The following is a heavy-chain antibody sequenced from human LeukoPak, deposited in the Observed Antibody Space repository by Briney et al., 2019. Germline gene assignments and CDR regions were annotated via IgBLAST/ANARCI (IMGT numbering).Heavy chain of an antibody. CDR3: ARDCVPPLATVAGPNFDY. J-gene: IGHJ4*02. V-gene: IGHV7-4-1*02. D-gene: IGHD6-19*01. CDR2: INTNTGNP. CDR1: GYTFTSYA. Sequence: ASVKVSCKVSGYTFTSYAMNWVRQAPGQGLEWMGWINTNTGNPTYAQGFTGRFVFSLDTSVSTAYLQISSLKAEDTAVYYCARDCVPPLATVAGPNFDYWGQGTLVTVSS.